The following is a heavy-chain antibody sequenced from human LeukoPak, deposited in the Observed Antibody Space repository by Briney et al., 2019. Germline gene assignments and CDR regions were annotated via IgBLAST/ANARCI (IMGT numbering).Heavy chain of an antibody. D-gene: IGHD3-22*01. CDR3: ARLIGYDSSGYYYFDY. Sequence: PSETLSLTCTVSGGSLSSSSYYWGWIRQPPGKGLEWIGSIYYSGSTYYNPSLKSRVTISVDTSKNQFSLKLSSVTAADTAVYYCARLIGYDSSGYYYFDYWGQGTLVTVSS. CDR2: IYYSGST. J-gene: IGHJ4*02. CDR1: GGSLSSSSYY. V-gene: IGHV4-39*01.